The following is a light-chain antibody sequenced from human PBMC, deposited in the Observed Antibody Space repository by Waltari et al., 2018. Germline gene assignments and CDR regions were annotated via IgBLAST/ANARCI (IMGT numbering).Light chain of an antibody. J-gene: IGKJ1*01. V-gene: IGKV3-20*01. Sequence: EIVLTQSPGTLSLSPGERATLSCRASQSVSSSYLAWYQQKPGQAPRLLIYGASSRATDIPDRFSGSGSGTDFTLTISRLEPEDFAVYYCQQYGSSPVTFGQGTKVEIK. CDR2: GAS. CDR1: QSVSSSY. CDR3: QQYGSSPVT.